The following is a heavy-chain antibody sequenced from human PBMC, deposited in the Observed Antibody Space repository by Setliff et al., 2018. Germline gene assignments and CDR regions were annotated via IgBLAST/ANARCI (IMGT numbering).Heavy chain of an antibody. D-gene: IGHD1-26*01. J-gene: IGHJ4*02. V-gene: IGHV1-2*02. Sequence: ASVKVSCKASGYTFTTYYMHWVRQAPGQGLEWMGIINPSGDTKSAQKFQGRVTMTTDTSISTAYLEVSGLTYDDTAVYYCARDLGDSGSYSPGSDYWGQGTLVTVSS. CDR3: ARDLGDSGSYSPGSDY. CDR1: GYTFTTYY. CDR2: INPSGDT.